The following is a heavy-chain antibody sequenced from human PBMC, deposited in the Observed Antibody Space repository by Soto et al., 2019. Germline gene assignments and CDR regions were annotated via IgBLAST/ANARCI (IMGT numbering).Heavy chain of an antibody. J-gene: IGHJ4*02. D-gene: IGHD2-15*01. CDR1: GFTFSSYA. V-gene: IGHV3-23*01. Sequence: GGSLRLSCAASGFTFSSYAMSWVRQAPGKGLEWVSAISGSGGSTYYADSVKGRFTISRDNSKNTLYLQMNSLRAEDTAVYYCAKSIVVVVAAPHYFDYWGQGTLVTVSS. CDR3: AKSIVVVVAAPHYFDY. CDR2: ISGSGGST.